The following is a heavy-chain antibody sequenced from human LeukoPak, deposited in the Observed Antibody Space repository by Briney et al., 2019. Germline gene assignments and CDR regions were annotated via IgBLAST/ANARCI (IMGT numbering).Heavy chain of an antibody. CDR1: GDSISSYY. D-gene: IGHD3-10*01. V-gene: IGHV4-4*07. Sequence: SETLSLTCIVAGDSISSYYGSWIRQPAGEGLEWIGRIFTSGSTKYNPSLKSRVSMSIDTSTNQFSLDLISVTAADTAVYYCARDRRTVRGEWYFDFWGQGHLVTVSS. CDR2: IFTSGST. J-gene: IGHJ4*02. CDR3: ARDRRTVRGEWYFDF.